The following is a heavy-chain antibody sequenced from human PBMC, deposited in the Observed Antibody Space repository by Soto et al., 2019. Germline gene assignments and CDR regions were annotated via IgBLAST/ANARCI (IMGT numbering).Heavy chain of an antibody. CDR1: GFSFGTYA. V-gene: IGHV3-23*01. CDR2: ISAGGVST. CDR3: AQDGMYCTSASCFVAY. J-gene: IGHJ4*02. D-gene: IGHD2-2*01. Sequence: PGGSLRLPCAASGFSFGTYAMSWVRQAPGKGLEWVSFISAGGVSTFYADSVKGRFTISRDNSENTLFLQMNSLRAEDTAIYYCAQDGMYCTSASCFVAYWGQGTRVTVSS.